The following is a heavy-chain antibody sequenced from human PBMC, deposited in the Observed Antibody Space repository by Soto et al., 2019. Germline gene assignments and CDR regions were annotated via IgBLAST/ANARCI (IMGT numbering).Heavy chain of an antibody. V-gene: IGHV3-33*01. J-gene: IGHJ6*02. D-gene: IGHD2-15*01. Sequence: LRLSCAASGFTFSSYGMHWVRQAPGKGLEWVAVIWYDGSNKYYADSVKGRFTISRDNSKNTLYLQMNSLRAEDTAVYYCARAWEYCSGGSCYRGVYHGMDVWGQGTTVTVS. CDR1: GFTFSSYG. CDR3: ARAWEYCSGGSCYRGVYHGMDV. CDR2: IWYDGSNK.